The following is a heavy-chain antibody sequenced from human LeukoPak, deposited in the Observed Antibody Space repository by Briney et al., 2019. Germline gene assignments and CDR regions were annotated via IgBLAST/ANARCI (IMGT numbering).Heavy chain of an antibody. Sequence: HSETLSLTCTVSGVSIRSYYWSWIRQPPGKGLEWIGEINHSGSTDYNPSLNSRVTISVDTSKNQFSLKLSSVTAADTAVYYCARGGRRYDFWSGYYTGYNWFDPWGQGTLVTVSS. D-gene: IGHD3-3*01. CDR3: ARGGRRYDFWSGYYTGYNWFDP. J-gene: IGHJ5*02. CDR2: INHSGST. CDR1: GVSIRSYY. V-gene: IGHV4-34*01.